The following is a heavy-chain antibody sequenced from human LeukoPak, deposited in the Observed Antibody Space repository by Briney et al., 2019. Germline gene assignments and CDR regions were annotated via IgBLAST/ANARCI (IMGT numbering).Heavy chain of an antibody. J-gene: IGHJ6*02. V-gene: IGHV1-69*04. CDR1: GGTFSSYA. CDR3: ARDQLEVGHGGYYGMDV. Sequence: SVKVSCKASGGTFSSYAISWVRQAPGQGLEWMGRIIPILGIANYAQKFQGRVTITADKSTSTAYMELSSLRSEDTAVYYCARDQLEVGHGGYYGMDVWGQGTTVTVSS. D-gene: IGHD1-1*01. CDR2: IIPILGIA.